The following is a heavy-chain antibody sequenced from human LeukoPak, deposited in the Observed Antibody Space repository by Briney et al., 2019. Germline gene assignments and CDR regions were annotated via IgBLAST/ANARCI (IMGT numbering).Heavy chain of an antibody. D-gene: IGHD5-12*01. V-gene: IGHV3-73*01. J-gene: IGHJ6*03. CDR1: GFNFSGSA. Sequence: GGSLRLSCAASGFNFSGSAMHWVRQASGKGLEWVGRIRSKGNSYATAYAASVKGRFTISRDDSKNTAYLQMNSLKTEDTAVYYCAKSGYDSYYYYYYMDVWGKGTTVTISS. CDR3: AKSGYDSYYYYYYMDV. CDR2: IRSKGNSYAT.